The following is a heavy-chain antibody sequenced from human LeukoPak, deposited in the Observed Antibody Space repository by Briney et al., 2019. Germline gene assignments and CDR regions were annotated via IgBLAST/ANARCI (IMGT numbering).Heavy chain of an antibody. D-gene: IGHD3-22*01. Sequence: SVKVSCKASGGTFSSYAISWVRQAPGQGLEWMGRIIPIFGTANYAQKFQGRVTITTDESTSTAYMELSSLRSEDTAVYYCAREAYNYYDSSGYPDYWGQGTLVTVSS. J-gene: IGHJ4*02. CDR1: GGTFSSYA. CDR2: IIPIFGTA. CDR3: AREAYNYYDSSGYPDY. V-gene: IGHV1-69*05.